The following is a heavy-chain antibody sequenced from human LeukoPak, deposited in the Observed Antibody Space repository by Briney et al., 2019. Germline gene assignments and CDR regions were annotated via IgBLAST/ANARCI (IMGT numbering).Heavy chain of an antibody. CDR1: RGSVSSYY. Sequence: SETLSLTCSVSRGSVSSYYWSWIRQPPGKGLEWIGFIYYTGSTNYNPSLKSRVTMSVDTSKSLISLKLTSVTAADTAVYYCARGGNRLDYWGQGTLVTVSS. V-gene: IGHV4-59*02. J-gene: IGHJ4*02. CDR2: IYYTGST. D-gene: IGHD1-14*01. CDR3: ARGGNRLDY.